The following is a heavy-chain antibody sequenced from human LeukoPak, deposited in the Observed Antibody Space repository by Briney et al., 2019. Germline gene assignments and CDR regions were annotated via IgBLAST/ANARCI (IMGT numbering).Heavy chain of an antibody. D-gene: IGHD4-23*01. V-gene: IGHV1-18*01. CDR3: ARAHRSAATVSGGNQGFDP. J-gene: IGHJ5*02. CDR1: GYTFTSYG. Sequence: ASVKVSCKASGYTFTSYGISWVRQAPGQGLEWMGWISAYNGNTNYAQKLQGRVTMTTDTSTSTAYMELRSLRSDDTAVYYCARAHRSAATVSGGNQGFDPWGQGTLVTVSS. CDR2: ISAYNGNT.